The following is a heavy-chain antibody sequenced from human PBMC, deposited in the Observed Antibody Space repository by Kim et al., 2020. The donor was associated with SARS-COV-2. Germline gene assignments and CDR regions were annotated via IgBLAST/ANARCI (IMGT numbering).Heavy chain of an antibody. CDR3: AKNPWVCGVIANPYYYY. D-gene: IGHD2-21*01. Sequence: GGSLRLSCAASGFTFSSYGMHWVRQAPGKGLEWVAVISYDGSNKYYADSVKGRFTISRDNSKNTLYLQMNSLRAEDTAVYYCAKNPWVCGVIANPYYYY. J-gene: IGHJ6*01. CDR2: ISYDGSNK. CDR1: GFTFSSYG. V-gene: IGHV3-30*18.